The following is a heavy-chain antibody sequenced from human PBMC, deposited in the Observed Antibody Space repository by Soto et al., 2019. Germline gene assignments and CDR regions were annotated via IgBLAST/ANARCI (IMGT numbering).Heavy chain of an antibody. Sequence: GGSLRLSCAASGFTFSSYSMNWVRQAPGKGLEWVSSISSSSSYIYYADSVKGRFTISRDNAKNSLYLQMNSLRAEDTAVYYCARGSGWPVTYFDYWGQGTLVTVSS. V-gene: IGHV3-21*01. J-gene: IGHJ4*02. CDR1: GFTFSSYS. D-gene: IGHD6-25*01. CDR2: ISSSSSYI. CDR3: ARGSGWPVTYFDY.